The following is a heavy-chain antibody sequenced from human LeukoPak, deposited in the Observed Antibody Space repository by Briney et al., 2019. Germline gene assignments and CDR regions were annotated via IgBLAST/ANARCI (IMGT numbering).Heavy chain of an antibody. CDR1: GFTFSSYA. J-gene: IGHJ4*02. V-gene: IGHV3-23*01. CDR2: ISGSGGST. D-gene: IGHD3-22*01. Sequence: GGSLRLSCAASGFTFSSYAMSWVRQAPGKGLEWVSAISGSGGSTYYADSVKGRFTISRDNSKNTLYLQMNSLRAEDTGVYYCAKDHRHYYDSSGYYPFFPDYWGQGTLVTVSS. CDR3: AKDHRHYYDSSGYYPFFPDY.